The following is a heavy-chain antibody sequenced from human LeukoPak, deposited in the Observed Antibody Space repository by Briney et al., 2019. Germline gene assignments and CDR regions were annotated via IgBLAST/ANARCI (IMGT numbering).Heavy chain of an antibody. CDR1: GFTFSNYG. D-gene: IGHD5-12*01. CDR3: ARDRGVAAHLDY. Sequence: GGSLRLSCAASGFTFSNYGMHWVRQAPGKGLEWVAVILFDGTNKYYADSVRGRFTISRDNSKNTLYLQMSSLRAEDTAVYYCARDRGVAAHLDYWGQGTLVTVSS. V-gene: IGHV3-33*01. J-gene: IGHJ4*02. CDR2: ILFDGTNK.